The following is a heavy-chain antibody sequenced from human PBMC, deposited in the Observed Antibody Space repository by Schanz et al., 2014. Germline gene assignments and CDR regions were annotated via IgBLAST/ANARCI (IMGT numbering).Heavy chain of an antibody. CDR3: ARIGGSVFDY. D-gene: IGHD3-10*01. Sequence: EVHLLDSGGGLVQPGGSLRLSCAASGFTFSAYAMTWVRQIPGKGLEWVSAISASGGTTYYTDSVKGRFTISRDNSKNTLYLQMNSLRPEDTAVYYCARIGGSVFDYWAQGTLVTVSS. V-gene: IGHV3-23*01. CDR2: ISASGGTT. J-gene: IGHJ4*02. CDR1: GFTFSAYA.